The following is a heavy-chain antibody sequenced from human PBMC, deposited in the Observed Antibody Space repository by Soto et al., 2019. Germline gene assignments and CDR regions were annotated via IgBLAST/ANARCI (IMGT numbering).Heavy chain of an antibody. V-gene: IGHV3-23*01. CDR3: AKLGYCYSASCSGFDY. J-gene: IGHJ4*02. D-gene: IGHD2-2*01. CDR1: GFTFSTYA. CDR2: VSGGAFSS. Sequence: EVRLLESGGGLVQPGGSLRLSCAASGFTFSTYAMTWVRQAPGKGLEWVSTVSGGAFSSYYADSVKGRFTISRDNSKNTLYLQMDSLRAEDTAVYCCAKLGYCYSASCSGFDYWGQGTLVTVSS.